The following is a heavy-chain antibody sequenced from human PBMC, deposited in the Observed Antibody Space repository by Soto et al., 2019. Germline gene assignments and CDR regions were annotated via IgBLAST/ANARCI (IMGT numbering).Heavy chain of an antibody. CDR2: ISGSGGST. J-gene: IGHJ4*02. V-gene: IGHV3-23*01. CDR3: AKDTVYYYDSSGYYYSY. D-gene: IGHD3-22*01. Sequence: GGSLRLSCAASGFTFSSYAMSWVRQAPGKGLEWVSAISGSGGSTYYADSVKGRFTISRDNSKNTLYLQMNSLTAEDTAVYYCAKDTVYYYDSSGYYYSYWGQGTLVTVSS. CDR1: GFTFSSYA.